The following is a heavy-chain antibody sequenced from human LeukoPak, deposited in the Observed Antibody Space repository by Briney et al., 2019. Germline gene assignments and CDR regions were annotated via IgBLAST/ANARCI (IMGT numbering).Heavy chain of an antibody. CDR1: GGSISSGGYC. J-gene: IGHJ6*02. CDR2: IYYSGST. V-gene: IGHV4-31*03. D-gene: IGHD6-13*01. CDR3: ARRAGAAAGTYFYYGMDV. Sequence: SETLSLTCTVSGGSISSGGYCWSWIRQHPGKGLEWIVYIYYSGSTYYNPSLKSRVTISVYTSKSHFSLKLSSVTAADTAVYYGARRAGAAAGTYFYYGMDVWGQGTTVTVSS.